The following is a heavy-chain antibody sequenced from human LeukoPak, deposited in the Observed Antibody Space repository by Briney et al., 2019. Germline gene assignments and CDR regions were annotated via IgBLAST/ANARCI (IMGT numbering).Heavy chain of an antibody. D-gene: IGHD3-22*01. J-gene: IGHJ1*01. Sequence: GGSLRLSCAASGFTVSSNYMSWVRQAPGKGLEWVSVIYSGGSTYYADSVKGRFTISRDNAKSSLYLQMNSLRAEDTALYYCARSGYDSSGYYRTHFQHWGQGTLVTVSS. CDR2: IYSGGST. V-gene: IGHV3-53*01. CDR3: ARSGYDSSGYYRTHFQH. CDR1: GFTVSSNY.